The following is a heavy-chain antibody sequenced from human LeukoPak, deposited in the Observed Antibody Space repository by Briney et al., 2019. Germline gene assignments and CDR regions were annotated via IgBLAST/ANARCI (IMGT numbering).Heavy chain of an antibody. CDR2: IHPGDSET. Sequence: KPGESLKISCKGSGYSFTSYWIGWVRQMPGKGLEWMGIIHPGDSETRYSPSFQGQVSISADKSITTAYLQWSSLKASDTAMYYCARQSRVSGSWYIIDYWGQGTLVTVSS. D-gene: IGHD6-13*01. J-gene: IGHJ4*02. CDR3: ARQSRVSGSWYIIDY. CDR1: GYSFTSYW. V-gene: IGHV5-51*01.